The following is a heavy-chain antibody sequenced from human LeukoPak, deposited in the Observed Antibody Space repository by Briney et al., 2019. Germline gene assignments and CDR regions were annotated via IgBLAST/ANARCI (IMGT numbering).Heavy chain of an antibody. J-gene: IGHJ4*02. Sequence: PGGSLRLSCEASGFTFDDYDMHWVRQAPGKGLKWVSGITWNSGTIVYADSVKGRFIISRDNAKNSLYLQMKSLRPEDTALYYCAKERGVAAHFEDWGQGTLVIVSS. V-gene: IGHV3-9*01. CDR1: GFTFDDYD. CDR2: ITWNSGTI. D-gene: IGHD6-19*01. CDR3: AKERGVAAHFED.